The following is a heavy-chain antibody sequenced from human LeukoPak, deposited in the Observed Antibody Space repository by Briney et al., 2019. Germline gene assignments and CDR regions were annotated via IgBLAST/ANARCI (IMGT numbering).Heavy chain of an antibody. CDR2: INPGGGST. CDR3: AKDLRWDHPGFDP. V-gene: IGHV1-46*01. Sequence: ASVKVSCKASGYTFTSYYIHWVRQAPGQGLEWMGIINPGGGSTSYAQKFQDGVTMTRDTSTSTVYMELSSLRSEDTAVYYCAKDLRWDHPGFDPWGQGTLVIVSS. J-gene: IGHJ5*02. D-gene: IGHD4-23*01. CDR1: GYTFTSYY.